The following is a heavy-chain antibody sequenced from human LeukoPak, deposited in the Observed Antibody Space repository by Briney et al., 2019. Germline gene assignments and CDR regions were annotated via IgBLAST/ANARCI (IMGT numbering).Heavy chain of an antibody. Sequence: AGTLRLSCVASGFTFSDAWMNWVRQAPGKGLEWVGRIKSKIDGSTIDYRAPVKGRFTISRDDSRNTLYLQINSLKTEDTAVYYSPTHRQDGCWGQATPVTVS. CDR1: GFTFSDAW. V-gene: IGHV3-15*07. J-gene: IGHJ4*02. CDR2: IKSKIDGSTI. CDR3: PTHRQDGC.